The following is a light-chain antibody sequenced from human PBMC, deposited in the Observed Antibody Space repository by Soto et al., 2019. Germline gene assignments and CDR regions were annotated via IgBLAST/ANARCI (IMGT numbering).Light chain of an antibody. J-gene: IGLJ2*01. CDR3: QTWDKDFVV. Sequence: QLVLTQSPSASASLGASVKLTCTLSSGHRSYAIAWHQQQPEKGPRYLMKLNSDGSHNKGDGIPDRFSGSSSGAERYLTISSLQSEDEADYFCQTWDKDFVVFGGGTKLTVL. CDR1: SGHRSYA. V-gene: IGLV4-69*02. CDR2: LNSDGSH.